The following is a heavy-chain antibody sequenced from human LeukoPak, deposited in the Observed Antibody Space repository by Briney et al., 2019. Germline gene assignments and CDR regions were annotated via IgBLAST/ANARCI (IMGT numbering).Heavy chain of an antibody. CDR3: ARDRGQYYYGSGDDAFDI. V-gene: IGHV3-53*01. CDR2: IYSGGST. J-gene: IGHJ3*02. D-gene: IGHD3-10*01. CDR1: GFTVSSNY. Sequence: GGSLRLSCAASGFTVSSNYMSWVRQAPGKGLEWVSVIYSGGSTYYADSVKGRFTISRDNSKNTLYLQMNSLRAEDTAAYYCARDRGQYYYGSGDDAFDIWGQGTMVTVSS.